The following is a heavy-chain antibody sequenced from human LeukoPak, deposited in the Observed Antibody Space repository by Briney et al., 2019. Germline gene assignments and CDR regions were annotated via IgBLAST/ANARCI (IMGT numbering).Heavy chain of an antibody. Sequence: HPGRSLRLSCAASGFTFSSYGMHWVRQAPGKGLEWVAVIWYDGSNKYYADSVKGRFTISRDNSKNTLYLQMNSLRAEDTAVYYCAKDTMGLPTEYFDYWGQGTLVTVSS. CDR1: GFTFSSYG. V-gene: IGHV3-33*06. D-gene: IGHD4/OR15-4a*01. CDR2: IWYDGSNK. CDR3: AKDTMGLPTEYFDY. J-gene: IGHJ4*02.